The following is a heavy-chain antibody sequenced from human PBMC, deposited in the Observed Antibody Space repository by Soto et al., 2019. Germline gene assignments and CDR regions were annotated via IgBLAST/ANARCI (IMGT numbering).Heavy chain of an antibody. Sequence: GGSLRLSCAASGFTFSSYVMSWVRQAPGKGLEWVSAISGSGGSTYYADSVKGRFTISRDNSKNTLYLQMNSLRAEDTAVYYCTKDLGDPYDFWSGSYFDYWGQGTLVTVSS. V-gene: IGHV3-23*01. CDR1: GFTFSSYV. CDR2: ISGSGGST. D-gene: IGHD3-3*01. J-gene: IGHJ4*02. CDR3: TKDLGDPYDFWSGSYFDY.